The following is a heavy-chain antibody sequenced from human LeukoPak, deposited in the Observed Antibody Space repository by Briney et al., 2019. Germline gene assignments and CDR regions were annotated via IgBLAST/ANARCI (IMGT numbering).Heavy chain of an antibody. CDR3: ARDLAYFDY. CDR1: GGIFSSYA. Sequence: GASVKVSCKASGGIFSSYAISWVRQAPGQGLEWMGGIIPIFGTANYAQKFQGRVTITADESTSTAYMELSSLRSEDTAVYYCARDLAYFDYWGQGTLVTVSS. CDR2: IIPIFGTA. J-gene: IGHJ4*02. V-gene: IGHV1-69*01.